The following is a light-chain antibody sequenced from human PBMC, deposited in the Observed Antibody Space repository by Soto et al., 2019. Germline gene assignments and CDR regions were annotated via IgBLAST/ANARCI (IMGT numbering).Light chain of an antibody. V-gene: IGKV3-20*01. CDR3: QQYASSPRT. CDR2: GAS. J-gene: IGKJ1*01. CDR1: QSVTNSY. Sequence: EILLTQSPGTLSLSPGERATLSCRASQSVTNSYLAWYQQKPGQAPRLLIYGASSRATGIPDRFSGSGSGTDFGLTISRLEPEDFAVYYCQQYASSPRTFGQGTKVEIK.